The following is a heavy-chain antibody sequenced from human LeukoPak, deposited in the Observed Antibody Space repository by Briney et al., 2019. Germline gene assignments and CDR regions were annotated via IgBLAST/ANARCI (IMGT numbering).Heavy chain of an antibody. J-gene: IGHJ6*04. V-gene: IGHV3-23*01. CDR1: GFTFSSYG. Sequence: PGGSLRLSCAASGFTFSSYGMSWVRQAPGKGLEGVSAISGSGGSTYYAGSVKSRFTISEDNAKNSLYLQMNSLRAEDTAVYYCAELGITMIGGVWGKGTTVTVSS. CDR3: AELGITMIGGV. CDR2: ISGSGGST. D-gene: IGHD3-10*02.